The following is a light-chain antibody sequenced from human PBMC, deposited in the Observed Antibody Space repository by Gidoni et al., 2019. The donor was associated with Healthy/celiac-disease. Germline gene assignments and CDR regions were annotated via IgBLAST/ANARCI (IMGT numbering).Light chain of an antibody. CDR2: DAS. CDR1: QDISNY. V-gene: IGKV1-33*01. CDR3: QQYGGPLT. J-gene: IGKJ4*01. Sequence: DIQMTQSPSSLSASVGDRVTITCQASQDISNYLNWYQQKPGKAPKLLIYDASNLETGVPSRFSGSGSGTDFTFTISSLQPEDIATYYCQQYGGPLTFGGGTKVEIK.